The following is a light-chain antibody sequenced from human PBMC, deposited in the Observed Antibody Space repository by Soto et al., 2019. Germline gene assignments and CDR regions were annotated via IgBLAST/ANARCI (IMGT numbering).Light chain of an antibody. V-gene: IGLV2-23*01. CDR2: EDT. CDR3: CSYAGSSTLV. J-gene: IGLJ3*02. Sequence: QSVLTQPASVSGSPGQSITISCTGSNSDVGNYNLVSWYQQHPGKAPKVVIYEDTKRPSGISNHFSGSKSGNTASLTISGLQAEDEADYYCCSYAGSSTLVFGGGTKVTVL. CDR1: NSDVGNYNL.